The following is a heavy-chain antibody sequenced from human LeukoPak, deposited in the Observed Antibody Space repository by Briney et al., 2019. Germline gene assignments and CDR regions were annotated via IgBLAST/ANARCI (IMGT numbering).Heavy chain of an antibody. CDR3: ARQRYSDY. CDR1: GFTFSSYW. V-gene: IGHV3-7*01. J-gene: IGHJ4*02. Sequence: GGSLRLSCAASGFTFSSYWMSWVRQAPGKGLEWVANIKEDGSENSYVESVKGRFTISRDNAKNSLYLQLNSLRAEDTAVYFCARQRYSDYWGQGTLVTVSS. D-gene: IGHD1-1*01. CDR2: IKEDGSEN.